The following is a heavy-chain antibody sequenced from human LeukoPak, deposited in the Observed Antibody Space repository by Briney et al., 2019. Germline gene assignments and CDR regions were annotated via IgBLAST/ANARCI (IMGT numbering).Heavy chain of an antibody. D-gene: IGHD6-19*01. CDR2: INSDGSST. CDR3: ATAIRSAAPDF. CDR1: GFSFSSYW. V-gene: IGHV3-74*01. Sequence: GGSLRLSCAASGFSFSSYWMHWVRHAPRKGRVWVSGINSDGSSTTYADSVKGRIAISRDNAEYTVYLQMNSLRAEDTAVYYCATAIRSAAPDFWGQGTLFIVSS. J-gene: IGHJ4*02.